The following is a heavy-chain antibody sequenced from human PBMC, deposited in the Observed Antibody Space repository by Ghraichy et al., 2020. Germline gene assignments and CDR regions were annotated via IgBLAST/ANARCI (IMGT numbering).Heavy chain of an antibody. CDR2: IIPIFGTA. CDR1: GGTFSSYA. CDR3: ARVWGLSGTTGLFDY. D-gene: IGHD1-1*01. V-gene: IGHV1-69*13. Sequence: SVKVSCKASGGTFSSYAISWVRQAPGQGLEWMGGIIPIFGTANYAQKFQGRVTITADESTSTAYMELSSLRSEDTAVYYCARVWGLSGTTGLFDYWGQGTLVTVSS. J-gene: IGHJ4*02.